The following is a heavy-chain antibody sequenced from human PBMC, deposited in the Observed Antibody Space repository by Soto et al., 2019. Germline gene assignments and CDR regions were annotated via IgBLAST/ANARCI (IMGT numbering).Heavy chain of an antibody. CDR2: IYGGGGT. Sequence: GGSLRLSCAASGFTVSHNYMSWVRQAPGKGLEWVSVIYGGGGTTYADSVKGRFTISRDISKNTLYLQMDSLRVEDTAIYYCARGGHSDTWYEFDYWGQGTLVTVS. V-gene: IGHV3-53*01. CDR1: GFTVSHNY. J-gene: IGHJ4*02. CDR3: ARGGHSDTWYEFDY. D-gene: IGHD6-13*01.